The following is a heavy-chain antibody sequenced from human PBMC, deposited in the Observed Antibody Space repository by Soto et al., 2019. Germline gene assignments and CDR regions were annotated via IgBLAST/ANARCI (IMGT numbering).Heavy chain of an antibody. J-gene: IGHJ6*01. D-gene: IGHD3-22*01. Sequence: GRSLKLSCASCRYSVRSSVMHGVRKAPGKGLEWVAVISYDGSNKYYADSVKGRFTISRDNSKNTLYLQMNSLRAEDTAVYYCARDTSGNDDGSGYRYYSGMAVWVQGTTVIVTP. CDR1: RYSVRSSV. CDR3: ARDTSGNDDGSGYRYYSGMAV. CDR2: ISYDGSNK. V-gene: IGHV3-30-3*01.